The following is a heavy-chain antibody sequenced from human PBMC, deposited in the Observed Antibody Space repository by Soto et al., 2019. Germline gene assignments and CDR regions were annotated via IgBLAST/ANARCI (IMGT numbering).Heavy chain of an antibody. CDR1: GFTFSTYW. Sequence: EVQLVESGGGLVQPGGSLRLSCVASGFTFSTYWMSWVRLVPGTGLEWVATIKQDGSDKYYVDSARGRFTVSRDNAKNSLDLQMNRLRGDDTAVYHCVRGCGRGSCPYYLDVWGKGTTVTVSS. V-gene: IGHV3-7*01. CDR3: VRGCGRGSCPYYLDV. D-gene: IGHD2-15*01. CDR2: IKQDGSDK. J-gene: IGHJ6*03.